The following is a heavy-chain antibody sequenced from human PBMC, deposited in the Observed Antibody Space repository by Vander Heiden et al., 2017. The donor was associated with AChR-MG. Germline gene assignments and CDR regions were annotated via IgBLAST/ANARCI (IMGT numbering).Heavy chain of an antibody. CDR1: GFTFSSYA. CDR2: ISGSGGST. CDR3: AITQLDHCATPPNFDY. D-gene: IGHD6-6*01. J-gene: IGHJ4*02. V-gene: IGHV3-23*01. Sequence: EVQLLESGGGLVQPGGSLRLSCAASGFTFSSYAMGWVRQAPGKGLELVSAISGSGGSTYYADSVKGRFTISRDNSKNTLYLQMNSLRAEDTAVYYCAITQLDHCATPPNFDYWGQGTLVTVSS.